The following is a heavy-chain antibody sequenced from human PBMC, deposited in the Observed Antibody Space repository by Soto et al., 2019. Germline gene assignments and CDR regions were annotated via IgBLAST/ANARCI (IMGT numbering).Heavy chain of an antibody. CDR1: GFTFSSYS. CDR2: ISSSSSTI. D-gene: IGHD6-13*01. V-gene: IGHV3-48*01. CDR3: ARDGGDSSSWYFAFDI. Sequence: GRSLRLSCAASGFTFSSYSMNWVRQAPGKGLEWVSYISSSSSTIYYADSVKGRFTISRDNAKNSLYLQMNSLRAEDTAVYYCARDGGDSSSWYFAFDIWGQGTMVTVSS. J-gene: IGHJ3*02.